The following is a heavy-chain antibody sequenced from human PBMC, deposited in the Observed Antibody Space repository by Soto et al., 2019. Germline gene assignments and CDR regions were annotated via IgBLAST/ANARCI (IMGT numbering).Heavy chain of an antibody. Sequence: QVQLVESGGGVVQPGRSLRLSCAASGFTFSSHSIQWVRQAPGKGLEWVAVISYDGSIKYYADSVKGRFTISRDNSKNTAYLQMNSLRAEDTAVFYCARGWSPSGDLDYRGQGTLGIVSS. V-gene: IGHV3-30-3*01. D-gene: IGHD3-10*01. J-gene: IGHJ4*02. CDR3: ARGWSPSGDLDY. CDR1: GFTFSSHS. CDR2: ISYDGSIK.